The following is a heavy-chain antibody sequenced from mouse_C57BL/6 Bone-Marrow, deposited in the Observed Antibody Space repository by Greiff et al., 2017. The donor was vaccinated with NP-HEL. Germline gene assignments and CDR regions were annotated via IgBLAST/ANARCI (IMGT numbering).Heavy chain of an antibody. V-gene: IGHV1-55*01. Sequence: QVQLQQSGAELVKPGASVKMSCKASGYTFTSYWITWVKQRPGQGLEWIGDIYPGSGSTNYNEKFKSKATLTVDTSSSTAYMQLSSLTSEDSAVYYCARWLLPDYYAMDYWGQGTSVTVSS. CDR1: GYTFTSYW. CDR2: IYPGSGST. J-gene: IGHJ4*01. D-gene: IGHD2-3*01. CDR3: ARWLLPDYYAMDY.